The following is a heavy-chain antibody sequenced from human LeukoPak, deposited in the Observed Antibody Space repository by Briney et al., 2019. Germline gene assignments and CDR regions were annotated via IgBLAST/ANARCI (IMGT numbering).Heavy chain of an antibody. CDR2: IYYRGST. J-gene: IGHJ4*02. CDR3: ARGGDYGDLRYFDY. Sequence: SETPSLTCTVSGGSINNYYWSWIRQPPGKGLEWIGYIYYRGSTNYNPSLKSRVTFSVDTSKNQFSLKLNSVTAADTAVYYCARGGDYGDLRYFDYWGQGTLVTVSS. V-gene: IGHV4-59*01. CDR1: GGSINNYY. D-gene: IGHD4-17*01.